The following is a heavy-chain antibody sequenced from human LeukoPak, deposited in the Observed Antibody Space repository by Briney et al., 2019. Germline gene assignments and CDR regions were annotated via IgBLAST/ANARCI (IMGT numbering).Heavy chain of an antibody. V-gene: IGHV4-59*01. Sequence: PSETLSLTCTVSGGSISRYYWSWIRQPPGKGLEWIGFIFYSGATNYNPSLKSRVTISVDTSKNQFSLKLSSVTAADTAVYYCARGGWNKFDYWGQETLVTVSS. D-gene: IGHD3-22*01. CDR1: GGSISRYY. J-gene: IGHJ4*02. CDR2: IFYSGAT. CDR3: ARGGWNKFDY.